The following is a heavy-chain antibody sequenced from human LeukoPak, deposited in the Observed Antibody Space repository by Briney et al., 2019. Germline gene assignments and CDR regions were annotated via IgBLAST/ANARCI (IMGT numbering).Heavy chain of an antibody. CDR3: ARGKYSSFDN. J-gene: IGHJ4*02. CDR1: GDSLFTNGVA. D-gene: IGHD6-13*01. Sequence: SQTFSLTCDISGDSLFTNGVAWNWIRQSPSRGLEWLGRTYYRSKWSFEYGVSVKSRISINADISKNQFSLQLSSVTPEDTAVYYCARGKYSSFDNWGQGTLVTVSS. CDR2: TYYRSKWSF. V-gene: IGHV6-1*01.